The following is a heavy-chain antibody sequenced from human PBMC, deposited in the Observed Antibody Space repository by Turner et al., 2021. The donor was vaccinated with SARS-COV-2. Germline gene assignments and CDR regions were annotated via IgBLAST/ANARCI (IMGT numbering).Heavy chain of an antibody. Sequence: EVQLVESGGGLVQPGRSLRLSCAAYRFPFDDSVMHWVRQAPGKGREWGSGISWNSGRIGYADSVKGRFTISRDNAKNSLYLQMNSLRAEDTALYYCAKDMVRGIIYYYYGMDVWGQGTTVTVSS. J-gene: IGHJ6*02. D-gene: IGHD3-10*01. CDR2: ISWNSGRI. CDR1: RFPFDDSV. V-gene: IGHV3-9*01. CDR3: AKDMVRGIIYYYYGMDV.